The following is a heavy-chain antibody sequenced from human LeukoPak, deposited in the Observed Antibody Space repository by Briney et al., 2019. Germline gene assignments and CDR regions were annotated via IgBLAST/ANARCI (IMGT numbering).Heavy chain of an antibody. CDR1: GFTFANYA. CDR3: ARGGYSTDAYYFDY. Sequence: GGSLSLSCAASGFTFANYAMQWVRQAPGKGLEWVAVISYDGSTKYYADSVKGRFSISRDNSKYTLYLQVNSLRTEDTAVYYCARGGYSTDAYYFDYWGQGTLVTVSS. CDR2: ISYDGSTK. V-gene: IGHV3-30*04. D-gene: IGHD5-18*01. J-gene: IGHJ4*02.